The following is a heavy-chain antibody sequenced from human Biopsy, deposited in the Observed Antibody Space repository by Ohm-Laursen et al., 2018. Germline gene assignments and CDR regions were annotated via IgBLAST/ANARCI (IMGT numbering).Heavy chain of an antibody. J-gene: IGHJ6*02. CDR1: GGTFSNYG. Sequence: GSSVKVSCKAPGGTFSNYGVNWVRQAPGQGLEWLGGNIPILGTGNYAQKFQDRVTVAADTSTSTATMELRSLRSDDTAVYYCARDRGYYYYYGMDVWGQGTTVTVSS. D-gene: IGHD3-10*01. CDR2: NIPILGTG. CDR3: ARDRGYYYYYGMDV. V-gene: IGHV1-69*06.